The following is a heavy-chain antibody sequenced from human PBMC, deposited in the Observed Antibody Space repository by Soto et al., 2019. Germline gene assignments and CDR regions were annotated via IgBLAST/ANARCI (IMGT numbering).Heavy chain of an antibody. Sequence: QVQLVQSGAEVKKPGSSVKVSCKASGGTFSSYTISWVRQAPGQGLEWMGRIIPILVIANYAQKFQGRVTITADKSTSKAYMELSSLRSEDTAVYYCARGIDYDYIWGSYRLGDDFDIWGQGTMVTVSS. D-gene: IGHD3-16*02. CDR3: ARGIDYDYIWGSYRLGDDFDI. V-gene: IGHV1-69*02. CDR2: IIPILVIA. J-gene: IGHJ3*02. CDR1: GGTFSSYT.